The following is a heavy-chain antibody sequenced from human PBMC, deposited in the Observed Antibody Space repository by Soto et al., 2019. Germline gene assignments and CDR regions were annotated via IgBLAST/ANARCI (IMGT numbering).Heavy chain of an antibody. CDR2: IYYTGST. Sequence: SETLSLTCTVSGDSISRGDYYWSGIRQPPGKGLEWIGYIYYTGSTYYNPSLKSRLTISVVTSKNQLSLRLSSVTAADTAVYYCARAFDDSRGYCGALGYWGQAALVTVSS. CDR1: GDSISRGDYY. V-gene: IGHV4-30-4*01. J-gene: IGHJ4*02. CDR3: ARAFDDSRGYCGALGY. D-gene: IGHD3-22*01.